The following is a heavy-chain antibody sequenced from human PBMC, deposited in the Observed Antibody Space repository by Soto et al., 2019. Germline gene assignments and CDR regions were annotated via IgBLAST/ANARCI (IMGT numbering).Heavy chain of an antibody. Sequence: EVQLVESGGGLMQPGGSLRLSCAASGFTFSSYWMHWVRQAPGKGLEWISRITRDGSSTNYADSVKGRFTISRDNATHTLYLQINHLRADDTAVYFCGRECSGINGMDIWGQGTTVTVSS. V-gene: IGHV3-74*01. J-gene: IGHJ6*02. CDR3: GRECSGINGMDI. CDR1: GFTFSSYW. D-gene: IGHD6-13*01. CDR2: ITRDGSST.